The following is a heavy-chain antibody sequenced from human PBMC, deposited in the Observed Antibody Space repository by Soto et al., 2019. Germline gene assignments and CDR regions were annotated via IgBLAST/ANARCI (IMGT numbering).Heavy chain of an antibody. D-gene: IGHD3-16*02. V-gene: IGHV4-39*01. CDR1: NGSISTTSYN. CDR2: IYYTGST. CDR3: ASHGSF. Sequence: QLQLQESGPGLVKPSETLSLTCTVSNGSISTTSYNWGWIRQSPGKGLEWIGTIYYTGSTSYNPSPKSRVTIAVDTSQTQFSMTLAAVTAADTAGYYCASHGSFWGQGTLVIVSS. J-gene: IGHJ4*02.